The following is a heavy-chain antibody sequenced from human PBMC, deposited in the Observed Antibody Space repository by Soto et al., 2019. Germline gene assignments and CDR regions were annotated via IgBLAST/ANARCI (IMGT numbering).Heavy chain of an antibody. J-gene: IGHJ4*02. CDR2: IYHSGSS. D-gene: IGHD4-17*01. V-gene: IGHV4-30-4*01. CDR3: ARDLLDTTVDYYFDS. Sequence: SETLSLTCTVSGGSLSSGTYYWSWIRQPPGKGLEWIGYIYHSGSSQSNPSLKSRVTISIDTSKNQFSLELRSVTAADAAVYYCARDLLDTTVDYYFDSWGPGRLVTVSS. CDR1: GGSLSSGTYY.